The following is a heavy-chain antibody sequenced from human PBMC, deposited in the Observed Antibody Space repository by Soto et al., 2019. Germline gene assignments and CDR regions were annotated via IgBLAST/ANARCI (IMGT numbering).Heavy chain of an antibody. CDR2: INAGNGNT. J-gene: IGHJ2*01. D-gene: IGHD1-20*01. Sequence: ASVKVSCKASGYTFTSYAMHWVRQAPGQRLEWMGWINAGNGNTKYSQKFQDRVTITRDTSASTAYMELSSLRSDDTAVYYCASRPLDRYNWNDGWYFDLWGRGTPVTVSS. CDR3: ASRPLDRYNWNDGWYFDL. CDR1: GYTFTSYA. V-gene: IGHV1-3*01.